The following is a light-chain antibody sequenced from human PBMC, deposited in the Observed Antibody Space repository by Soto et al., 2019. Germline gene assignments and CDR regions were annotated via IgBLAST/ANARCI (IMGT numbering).Light chain of an antibody. CDR2: EVT. CDR3: SSFTSRFTFNYI. J-gene: IGLJ1*01. CDR1: SSDVGGYNY. Sequence: QSALTHPASVSGSPGRSIAISCTGTSSDVGGYNYVSWYQQHTGKTPKIIIYEVTNRPSGVSNRFSGSKSGNTASLTISGLKAEDDADYYCSSFTSRFTFNYIFGTGTKVTVL. V-gene: IGLV2-14*01.